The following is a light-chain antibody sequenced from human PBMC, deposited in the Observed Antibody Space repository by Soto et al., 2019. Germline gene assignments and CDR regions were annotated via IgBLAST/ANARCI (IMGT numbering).Light chain of an antibody. V-gene: IGKV3-20*01. CDR1: QSVSSSH. Sequence: EIVLTQSPGTLSLSPGERATLSCRASQSVSSSHLAWYQQRPGQAPRLLMYGAFSRATGIPDRFGGSGSGTDFTLTISSLEPEDFAVYYCQQYGSSPLTFGGGTKVDIK. J-gene: IGKJ4*01. CDR2: GAF. CDR3: QQYGSSPLT.